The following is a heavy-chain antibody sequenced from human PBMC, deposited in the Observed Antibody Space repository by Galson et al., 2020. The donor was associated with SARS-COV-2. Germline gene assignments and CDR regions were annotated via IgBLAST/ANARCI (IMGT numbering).Heavy chain of an antibody. CDR2: IYYSGST. Sequence: SETLSLTCTVSGGSINSGDYYWSWIRQHPEKGLEWIGYIYYSGSTYYNPSLKSRVTISIDTSNNQFSLRLSSVTAADTALYYCARYESDTLALASGGQGTRGTFP. D-gene: IGHD3-3*01. V-gene: IGHV4-31*03. CDR1: GGSINSGDYY. CDR3: ARYESDTLALAS. J-gene: IGHJ4*02.